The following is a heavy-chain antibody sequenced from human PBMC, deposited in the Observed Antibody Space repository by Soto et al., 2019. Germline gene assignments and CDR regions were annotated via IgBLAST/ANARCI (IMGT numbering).Heavy chain of an antibody. Sequence: PSETLSLTCTVSGGSINNYFWSWIRQPAGKGLEWIGRIYPSGSANYNPSLKSRVTMSFDTSKSQFSLKVTSVTAADTAVYYCARITRPMEEAGGYENWFDPWGQGTLVTVFS. CDR2: IYPSGSA. D-gene: IGHD5-12*01. J-gene: IGHJ5*02. CDR1: GGSINNYF. CDR3: ARITRPMEEAGGYENWFDP. V-gene: IGHV4-4*07.